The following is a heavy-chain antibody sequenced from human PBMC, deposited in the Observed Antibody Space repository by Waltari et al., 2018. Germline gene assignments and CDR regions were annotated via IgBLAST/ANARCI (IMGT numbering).Heavy chain of an antibody. V-gene: IGHV1-69*09. CDR2: IIPSLDVT. D-gene: IGHD3-22*01. J-gene: IGHJ5*02. CDR3: ARWVDGSGFYPDT. Sequence: QVQLVQSGAEVKKPGSPVTLPCMPSGGSFNNYAVNWVRQAPGQGLEWVGRIIPSLDVTQNAQKFQGRVTVSADKVTGTVYMELSRLRSEDTAVYYCARWVDGSGFYPDTWGRGTLVSVSS. CDR1: GGSFNNYA.